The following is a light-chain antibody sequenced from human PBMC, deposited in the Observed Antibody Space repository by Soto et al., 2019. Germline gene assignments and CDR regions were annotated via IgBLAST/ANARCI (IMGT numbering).Light chain of an antibody. J-gene: IGLJ1*01. CDR2: EVV. CDR3: KSYAGSNTYV. V-gene: IGLV2-8*01. Sequence: QSALTQPPSASGSPGQSVTISCTATKSDIGAYDFVSWYQHHPGKAPRLIIYEVVQRPSGVPDRLSGSKSGNTASLTVSGLQAADEADYFCKSYAGSNTYVFGSGTKVTVL. CDR1: KSDIGAYDF.